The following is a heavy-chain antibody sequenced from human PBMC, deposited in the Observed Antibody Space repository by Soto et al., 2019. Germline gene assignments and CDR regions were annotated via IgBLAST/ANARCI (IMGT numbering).Heavy chain of an antibody. CDR3: ARDNWNYVENLLYSYYGMDV. Sequence: QVQLVQSGAEVKKPGASVKVSCKASGYTFTSYGISWVRQSPGQGLEWMGWISAYNGNTNYAQKLQGRVTMTTDTSTSTAYMELRSLRTDDTAVYYCARDNWNYVENLLYSYYGMDVWGQGTTVTVSS. J-gene: IGHJ6*02. V-gene: IGHV1-18*04. CDR1: GYTFTSYG. D-gene: IGHD1-7*01. CDR2: ISAYNGNT.